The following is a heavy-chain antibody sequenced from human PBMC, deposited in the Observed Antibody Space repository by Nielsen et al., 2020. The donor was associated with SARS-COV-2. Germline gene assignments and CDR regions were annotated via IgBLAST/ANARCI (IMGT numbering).Heavy chain of an antibody. CDR1: GGTFSSYA. Sequence: SVKVSCKASGGTFSSYAISWVRQAPGQRLEWMGRIIPILGIANYAQKFQGRVTITADKSTSTAYMELSSLRSEDTAVYYCARDPRISFGELRFDPWGQGTLVTVSS. D-gene: IGHD3-10*01. CDR2: IIPILGIA. J-gene: IGHJ5*02. CDR3: ARDPRISFGELRFDP. V-gene: IGHV1-69*04.